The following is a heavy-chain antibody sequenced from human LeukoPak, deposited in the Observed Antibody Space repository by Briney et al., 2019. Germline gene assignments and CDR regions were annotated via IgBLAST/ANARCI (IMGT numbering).Heavy chain of an antibody. CDR2: ISSSSSYI. CDR1: GFTFSSYS. CDR3: ARGNGIVVVPAAPRTWFDP. Sequence: TGGSLRLSYAASGFTFSSYSMNWVRQAPGKGLEWVSSISSSSSYIYYADSVKGRFTISRDNAKNSLYLQMNSPRAEDTAVYYCARGNGIVVVPAAPRTWFDPWGQGTLVTVSS. V-gene: IGHV3-21*01. D-gene: IGHD2-2*01. J-gene: IGHJ5*02.